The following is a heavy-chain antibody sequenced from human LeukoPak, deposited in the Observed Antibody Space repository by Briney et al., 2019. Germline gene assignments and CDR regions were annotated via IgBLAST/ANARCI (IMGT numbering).Heavy chain of an antibody. J-gene: IGHJ4*02. CDR2: ILPIFGTA. V-gene: IGHV1-69*13. CDR1: RGTFCRYA. Sequence: GASVNVSCKASRGTFCRYAISWVRQAPGHGLEWMGGILPIFGTANYPQKFQGGVTITADESTSTAYMELSSLRSEDTAVYYCARALGIAVAGTLTFGYWGQGTLVTVSS. D-gene: IGHD6-19*01. CDR3: ARALGIAVAGTLTFGY.